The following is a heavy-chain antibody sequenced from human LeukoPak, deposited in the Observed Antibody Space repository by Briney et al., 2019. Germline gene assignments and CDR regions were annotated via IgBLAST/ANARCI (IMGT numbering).Heavy chain of an antibody. CDR3: ARRTTSAFDI. CDR2: ISSSSSYI. V-gene: IGHV3-21*01. D-gene: IGHD1-1*01. CDR1: GFTFSSHS. Sequence: GGSLRLSCAASGFTFSSHSMNWVRQAPGKGLQWVSSISSSSSYIYYADSVRGRFTISRDNAKNSLYLQMNSLRAEDTAVYYCARRTTSAFDIWGQGTMVTVSS. J-gene: IGHJ3*02.